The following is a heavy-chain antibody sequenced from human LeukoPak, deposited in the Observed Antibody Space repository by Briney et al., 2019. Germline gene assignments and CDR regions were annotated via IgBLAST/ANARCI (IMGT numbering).Heavy chain of an antibody. Sequence: GGSLRLSCAASGFTFSWVRQAPGKGLEWVSGINWNGGSTGYADSVKGRFTISRDNAKNSLYLQMNSLRAEGTALYHCARAGRTYGSGRLEWFDPWGQGTLVTVSS. D-gene: IGHD3-10*01. CDR3: ARAGRTYGSGRLEWFDP. J-gene: IGHJ5*02. CDR1: GFTF. CDR2: INWNGGST. V-gene: IGHV3-20*01.